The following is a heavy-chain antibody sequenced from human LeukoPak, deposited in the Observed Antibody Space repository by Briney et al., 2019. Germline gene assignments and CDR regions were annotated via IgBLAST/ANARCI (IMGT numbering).Heavy chain of an antibody. J-gene: IGHJ6*02. Sequence: GGSLRLSCEASGFTFSDHGIHWVRHTPGKGLEWLAIIYYDGNNKYYADSAKGRFTISRDNPKNTAYLQMNSLRVDDTAVYYCSRGGWPTAGTPRLDVWGQGTTVTVSS. CDR1: GFTFSDHG. D-gene: IGHD6-13*01. CDR2: IYYDGNNK. CDR3: SRGGWPTAGTPRLDV. V-gene: IGHV3-33*01.